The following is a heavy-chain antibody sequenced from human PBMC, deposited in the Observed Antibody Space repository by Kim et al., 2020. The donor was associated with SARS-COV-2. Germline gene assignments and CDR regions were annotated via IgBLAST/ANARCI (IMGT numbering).Heavy chain of an antibody. J-gene: IGHJ4*02. CDR3: ARRPNYCSRTSCYFDY. V-gene: IGHV5-10-1*01. D-gene: IGHD2-2*01. Sequence: PSFQGHVTISADKSISTAYLQWSSLKVSDTAMYYCARRPNYCSRTSCYFDYWGQGTLVTVSS.